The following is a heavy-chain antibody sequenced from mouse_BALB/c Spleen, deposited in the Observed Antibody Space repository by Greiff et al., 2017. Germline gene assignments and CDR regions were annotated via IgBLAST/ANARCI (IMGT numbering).Heavy chain of an antibody. CDR2: IDPANGNT. V-gene: IGHV14-3*02. CDR1: GFNIKDTY. J-gene: IGHJ4*01. Sequence: VQLQQSGAELAKPGASVKLSCTASGFNIKDTYMHWVKQRPEQGLEWIGRIDPANGNTKYDPKFQGKATITADTSSNTAYLQLSSLTSEDTAVYYCARGSSYVAMDYWGQGTSVTVSS. D-gene: IGHD1-1*01. CDR3: ARGSSYVAMDY.